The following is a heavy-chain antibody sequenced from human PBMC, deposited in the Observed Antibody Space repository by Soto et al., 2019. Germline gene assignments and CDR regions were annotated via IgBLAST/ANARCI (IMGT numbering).Heavy chain of an antibody. J-gene: IGHJ6*02. CDR1: GFTFSSYG. V-gene: IGHV3-30*18. Sequence: HPGGSLRLSCAASGFTFSSYGMHWVRQAPGKGLEWVAVISYDGSNKYYADSVKGRFTISRDNSKNTLYLQMNSLRAEDTAVYYCAKQIGPLPSVTTYGYYYYYGMDVWGQGTTVTVSS. CDR3: AKQIGPLPSVTTYGYYYYYGMDV. D-gene: IGHD4-17*01. CDR2: ISYDGSNK.